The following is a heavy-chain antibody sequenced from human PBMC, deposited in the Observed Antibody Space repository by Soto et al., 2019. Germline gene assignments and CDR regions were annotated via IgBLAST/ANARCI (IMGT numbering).Heavy chain of an antibody. CDR2: ISPNSGGT. CDR1: GYIFTGYH. CDR3: AREDLPIYYYGMDV. V-gene: IGHV1-2*02. Sequence: ASVKVSCKASGYIFTGYHMHWVRQAPGQGLEWMGWISPNSGGTKYAQKFQGRVTMTRDTSISTAYMELSSLRSDDTAVYYCAREDLPIYYYGMDVWGQGTTVTVSS. J-gene: IGHJ6*02.